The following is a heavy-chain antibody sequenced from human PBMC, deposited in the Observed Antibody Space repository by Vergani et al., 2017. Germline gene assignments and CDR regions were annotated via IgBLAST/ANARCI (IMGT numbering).Heavy chain of an antibody. CDR2: IGKDGINT. CDR3: AKYVRGCPDGLPDA. V-gene: IGHV3-30*02. Sequence: QVQLVESAGGVVQPGGSLRLSCAASGFTFSNFGMHWIRQAPGKGLEWLAYIGKDGINTRYRDAVKGRITVARDNSQDILYLQMDSLRSEDMALYYCAKYVRGCPDGLPDAWGAGTLVIVSS. CDR1: GFTFSNFG. D-gene: IGHD6-19*01. J-gene: IGHJ5*02.